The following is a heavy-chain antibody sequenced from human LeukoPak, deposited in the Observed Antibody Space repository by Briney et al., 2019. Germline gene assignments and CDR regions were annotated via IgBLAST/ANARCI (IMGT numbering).Heavy chain of an antibody. D-gene: IGHD3-22*01. Sequence: SVKVSCKASGGTFSSYAISWVRQAPGQGLEWMGRIIPILGIASYAQKFQGRVTITADKSTSTAYMELSSLRSEDTAVYYCARPSYYDSSGYYHRGDYWGQGTLVTVSS. CDR1: GGTFSSYA. V-gene: IGHV1-69*04. J-gene: IGHJ4*02. CDR3: ARPSYYDSSGYYHRGDY. CDR2: IIPILGIA.